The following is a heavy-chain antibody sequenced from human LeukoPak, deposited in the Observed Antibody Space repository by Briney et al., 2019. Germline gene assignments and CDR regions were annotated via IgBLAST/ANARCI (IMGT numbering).Heavy chain of an antibody. CDR1: GFTFDDYA. Sequence: QSGGSLRLSCAASGFTFDDYAMHWVRQAPGKGLEWVSLISWDGGSTYYADSVKGRFTISRDSSKNSLYLQMNSLRAEDTALYYCAKDMLRATRAGYFDYWGQGTLVTVSS. D-gene: IGHD5-12*01. CDR2: ISWDGGST. J-gene: IGHJ4*02. V-gene: IGHV3-43D*03. CDR3: AKDMLRATRAGYFDY.